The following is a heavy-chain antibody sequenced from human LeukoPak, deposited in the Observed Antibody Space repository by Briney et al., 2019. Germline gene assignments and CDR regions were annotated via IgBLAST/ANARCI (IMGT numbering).Heavy chain of an antibody. CDR1: GFTFSSYW. J-gene: IGHJ3*02. V-gene: IGHV3-74*01. D-gene: IGHD1-26*01. CDR3: ARDQSWSQQYGIVGATEDDAFDI. CDR2: INSDGSST. Sequence: GGSLRLSCAASGFTFSSYWMHWVRQAPGKGLVWVSRINSDGSSTSYADSVKGRYTISRDNAKNTLYLQMNSLRAEDTAVYYCARDQSWSQQYGIVGATEDDAFDIWGQGTMVTVSS.